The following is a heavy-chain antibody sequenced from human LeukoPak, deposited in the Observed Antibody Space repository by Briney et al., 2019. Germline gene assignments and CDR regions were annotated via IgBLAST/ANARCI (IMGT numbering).Heavy chain of an antibody. J-gene: IGHJ4*02. CDR2: ISSSSSYI. Sequence: GGSLRLSCAASGFTFSSYSINWVRQAPGKGLEWVSSISSSSSYIYYADSVKGRFTISRDNAKNSLYLQMNSLRAEDTAVYYCARGLPADLMCTTSWYAEGFDYWGQGTLVTVSS. CDR1: GFTFSSYS. V-gene: IGHV3-21*01. CDR3: ARGLPADLMCTTSWYAEGFDY. D-gene: IGHD6-13*01.